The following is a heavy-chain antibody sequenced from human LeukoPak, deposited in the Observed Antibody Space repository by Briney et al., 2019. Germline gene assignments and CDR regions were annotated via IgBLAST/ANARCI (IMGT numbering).Heavy chain of an antibody. V-gene: IGHV4-34*01. D-gene: IGHD2-2*01. CDR1: GGSFSGYY. J-gene: IGHJ4*02. Sequence: KPSEALSLTCAVYGGSFSGYYWSWIRQPPGKGLEWIGEINHSGSTNYNPSLKSRVTISVDTSKNQFSLKLSSVTAADTAVYYCARRYCSSTSCYLGVGGSLDYWGQGTLVTVSS. CDR3: ARRYCSSTSCYLGVGGSLDY. CDR2: INHSGST.